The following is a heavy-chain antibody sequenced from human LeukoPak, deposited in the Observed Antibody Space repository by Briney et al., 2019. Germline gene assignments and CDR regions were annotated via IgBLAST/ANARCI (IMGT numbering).Heavy chain of an antibody. CDR2: TSSDLNVK. V-gene: IGHV3-30-3*01. CDR1: GFTFRNYV. J-gene: IGHJ4*02. CDR3: AREGYYGSGSPPSLYFDY. D-gene: IGHD3-10*01. Sequence: GGSLRLSCTASGFTFRNYVIHWVRQAPGKGLEWVAVTSSDLNVKLYADSVKGRFTISRDNSRSTLYLQMNSLRPEDTAIYYCAREGYYGSGSPPSLYFDYWGQGTLVTVSS.